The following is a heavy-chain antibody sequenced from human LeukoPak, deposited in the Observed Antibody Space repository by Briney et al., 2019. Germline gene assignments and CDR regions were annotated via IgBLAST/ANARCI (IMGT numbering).Heavy chain of an antibody. CDR1: GGSISSGGYY. V-gene: IGHV4-31*03. D-gene: IGHD2-2*01. J-gene: IGHJ6*04. CDR3: ASTKDPTPAPIDV. CDR2: IYYSGST. Sequence: PSETLSLTCTVSGGSISSGGYYWSWLRQHPGKGLEWIGYIYYSGSTYYNPSLKSRVTISVDTSKNQFSLKLSSVTAADTAVYYGASTKDPTPAPIDVWGKGTTVTVSS.